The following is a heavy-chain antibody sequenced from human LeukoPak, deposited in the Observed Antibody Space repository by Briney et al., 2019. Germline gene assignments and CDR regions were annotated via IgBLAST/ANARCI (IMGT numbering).Heavy chain of an antibody. CDR1: AFTVITND. CDR2: LYSDGNT. CDR3: ARGVEPLAANTLAY. Sequence: AGGSLRLSCAAYAFTVITNDMTWVRQAPGKGLEWVSVLYSDGNTKYADSVQGRFTISRDNSKNTLYLEMNSLSPDDTAVYYCARGVEPLAANTLAYWGQGTLVTVSS. J-gene: IGHJ4*02. D-gene: IGHD1-14*01. V-gene: IGHV3-53*01.